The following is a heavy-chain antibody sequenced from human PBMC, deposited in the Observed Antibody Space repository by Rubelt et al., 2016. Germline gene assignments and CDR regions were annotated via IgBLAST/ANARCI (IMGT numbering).Heavy chain of an antibody. CDR3: LGADYEFGFDP. D-gene: IGHD4-17*01. J-gene: IGHJ5*02. Sequence: QVQLVQSGAEVKKPGSSVKVSCKASGSTFSSYAISWVRQAPGQGLELMVGIIPILGIANYAQKFQGIVTITADKSTSTAYMELSSLRSEDTAVYYCLGADYEFGFDPWGQGTLVTVSS. V-gene: IGHV1-69*10. CDR2: IIPILGIA. CDR1: GSTFSSYA.